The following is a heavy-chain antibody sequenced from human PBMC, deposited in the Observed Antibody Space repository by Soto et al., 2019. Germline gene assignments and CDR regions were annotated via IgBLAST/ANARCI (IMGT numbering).Heavy chain of an antibody. CDR3: ARELDRGSYPLPVDY. V-gene: IGHV6-1*01. J-gene: IGHJ4*02. CDR1: VDSVSSNSAA. CDR2: TYCKSKWYD. Sequence: SHTLSLTCAISVDSVSSNSAAWNWIRQSPSRGLEWLGRTYCKSKWYDDYAVSVKSRIIINTDTSKNQFSLQLNSVTPEDTAVCYCARELDRGSYPLPVDYWCQATIVTVSS. D-gene: IGHD1-26*01.